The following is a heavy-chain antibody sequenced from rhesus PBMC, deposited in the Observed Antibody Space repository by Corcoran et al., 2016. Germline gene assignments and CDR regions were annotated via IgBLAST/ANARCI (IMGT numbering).Heavy chain of an antibody. CDR2: ISGSSGST. V-gene: IGHV4-65*01. CDR3: ARTYYSGSYYPRSFDY. Sequence: QVQLQESGPGLVKPSETLSLTCAVSGGSISSSNWWSWIRQPPGKGLEWIGYISGSSGSTYYNPSLKSRVTNSTDTSKNQFSLKLSSVTAADTAVYYCARTYYSGSYYPRSFDYWGQGVLVTVSS. CDR1: GGSISSSNW. D-gene: IGHD3-16*01. J-gene: IGHJ4*01.